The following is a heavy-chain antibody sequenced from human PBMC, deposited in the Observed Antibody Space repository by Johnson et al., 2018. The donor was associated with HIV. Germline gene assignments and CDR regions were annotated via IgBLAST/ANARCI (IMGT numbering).Heavy chain of an antibody. CDR2: ISYDGSNT. J-gene: IGHJ3*02. CDR3: ARSMTTVTVAFDI. D-gene: IGHD4-17*01. V-gene: IGHV3-30-3*01. CDR1: GFTFSSYA. Sequence: QVQLVESGGGVVQPGRSLRLSCAASGFTFSSYAMHWVRQAPGKGLEWVAVISYDGSNTYYADYVKGRFTISRDNSKNTLYLQMNSLRAEDTAVYYCARSMTTVTVAFDIWGQGTMVTVSS.